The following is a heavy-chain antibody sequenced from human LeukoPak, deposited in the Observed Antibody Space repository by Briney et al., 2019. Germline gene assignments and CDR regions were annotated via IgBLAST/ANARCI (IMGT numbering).Heavy chain of an antibody. D-gene: IGHD3-22*01. Sequence: SQTLSLTCTVSGGSISRGSYYWSWIRQPAGKGLEWIGRTYPIGSTNYNPSLKGRATISVDTSKNQFSLKLSSVTAADTAVYYCARHNSGYYSFWGQGTLVTVSS. J-gene: IGHJ4*02. V-gene: IGHV4-61*02. CDR1: GGSISRGSYY. CDR2: TYPIGST. CDR3: ARHNSGYYSF.